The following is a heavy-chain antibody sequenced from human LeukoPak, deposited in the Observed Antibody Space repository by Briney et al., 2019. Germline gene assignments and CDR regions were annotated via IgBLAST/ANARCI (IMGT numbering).Heavy chain of an antibody. CDR3: ARVLSRAVPAAAARGGYYYMDV. Sequence: ASVKVSCKASGYTFTSYGISWVRQAPGQGLEWMGWISAYNGNTNYAQKLQGRVTMTTDTSTSTAYMELRSLRSEDTAVYYCARVLSRAVPAAAARGGYYYMDVWGKGTTVTVSS. CDR2: ISAYNGNT. J-gene: IGHJ6*03. D-gene: IGHD6-13*01. CDR1: GYTFTSYG. V-gene: IGHV1-18*01.